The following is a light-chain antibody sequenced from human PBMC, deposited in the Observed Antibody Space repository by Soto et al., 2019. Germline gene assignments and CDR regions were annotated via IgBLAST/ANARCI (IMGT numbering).Light chain of an antibody. Sequence: SYELTQPLSVSVALGQTARITCGGNNIGTKSVHGYQQKPGQAPVLVIYRDNNRPSGIPERFSGSNSGNTATLTISRAQAGDEADYSCQVWDSSTVVFGGGTKLTVL. V-gene: IGLV3-9*01. CDR3: QVWDSSTVV. CDR1: NIGTKS. J-gene: IGLJ2*01. CDR2: RDN.